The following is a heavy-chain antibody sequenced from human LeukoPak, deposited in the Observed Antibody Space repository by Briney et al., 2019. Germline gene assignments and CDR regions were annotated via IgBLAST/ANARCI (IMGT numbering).Heavy chain of an antibody. CDR1: GFTFSESW. D-gene: IGHD1-1*01. CDR3: ATYINWVAGDV. V-gene: IGHV3-7*01. CDR2: INHEGGGI. Sequence: GGSLRLSCAASGFTFSESWMTWVRQVPGQGLEWVAHINHEGGGIQFVDSVKGRFTISRDNAKGSVYLQMNSLRAEDTAIYHCATYINWVAGDVWGQGTTVIVSS. J-gene: IGHJ6*02.